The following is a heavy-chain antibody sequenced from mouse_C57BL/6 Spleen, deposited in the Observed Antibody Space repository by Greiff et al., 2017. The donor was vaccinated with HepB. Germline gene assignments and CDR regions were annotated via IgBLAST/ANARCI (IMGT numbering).Heavy chain of an antibody. CDR3: GKLGLYYYAMDY. D-gene: IGHD4-1*01. J-gene: IGHJ4*01. V-gene: IGHV1-82*01. CDR2: IYPGDGDT. Sequence: VQLQQSGPELVKPGASVKISCKASGYAFSSSWMNWVKQRTGKGLEWIGRIYPGDGDTNYNGKFKGKATLTADKSSSTAYMQLSSLTSEDSAVYFCGKLGLYYYAMDYWGQGTSVTVSS. CDR1: GYAFSSSW.